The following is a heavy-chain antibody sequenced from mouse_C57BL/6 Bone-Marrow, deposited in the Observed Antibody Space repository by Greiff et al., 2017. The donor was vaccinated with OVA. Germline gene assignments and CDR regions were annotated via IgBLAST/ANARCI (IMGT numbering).Heavy chain of an antibody. CDR1: GYTFTDYY. Sequence: VQLQQSGPVLVKPGASVKMSCKASGYTFTDYYMNWVKQSHGKSLEWIGVINPYNGGTSYNQKFKGKATLTVDKSSSTAYMELNSLTSEDSAVYYCARDGNYGYFDVWGTGTTVTVSS. J-gene: IGHJ1*03. D-gene: IGHD2-1*01. CDR3: ARDGNYGYFDV. V-gene: IGHV1-19*01. CDR2: INPYNGGT.